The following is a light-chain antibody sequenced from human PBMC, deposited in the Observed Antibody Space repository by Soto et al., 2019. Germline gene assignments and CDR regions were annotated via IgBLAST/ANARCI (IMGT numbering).Light chain of an antibody. V-gene: IGKV3-20*01. CDR3: QHYGTIVYT. CDR2: AAF. J-gene: IGKJ2*01. Sequence: ILVTQSPGTLSWSPGERATLSCMAIQSVGSNYLSWDQQKPGQGPRLLIYAAFSGATGIPDRFSGSGSGTDFTLTITRLEPEDFAVYYCQHYGTIVYTFGQGTKLEIK. CDR1: QSVGSNY.